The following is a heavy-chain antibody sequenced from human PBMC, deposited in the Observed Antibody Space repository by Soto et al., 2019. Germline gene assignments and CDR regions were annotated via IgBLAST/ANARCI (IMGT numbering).Heavy chain of an antibody. CDR2: ISTDNGNT. V-gene: IGHV1-18*01. CDR1: GYTFTNSG. J-gene: IGHJ3*02. D-gene: IGHD5-12*01. Sequence: TLVKVFCKSSGYTFTNSGISWVRQAPGQGLEWMGWISTDNGNTNYAQHLQGRVSMTTDTSTSTAYMDLRSLRSDDTAVYYCARISHSGYDHDAFDIWGQGTMVTVSS. CDR3: ARISHSGYDHDAFDI.